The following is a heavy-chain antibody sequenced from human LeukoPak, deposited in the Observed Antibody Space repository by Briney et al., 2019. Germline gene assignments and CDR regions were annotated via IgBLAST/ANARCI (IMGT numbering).Heavy chain of an antibody. Sequence: GGSLRLSCAASGFIFNSHEMNWVRQAPGKGLEWISFISKSDSTIYYADSVKGRFTISRDNAKNSLYLQMNSLRAEDTALYYCARPSMIRGVTDAFDIWGPGTTVTVSS. CDR2: ISKSDSTI. J-gene: IGHJ3*02. D-gene: IGHD3-10*01. CDR3: ARPSMIRGVTDAFDI. CDR1: GFIFNSHE. V-gene: IGHV3-48*03.